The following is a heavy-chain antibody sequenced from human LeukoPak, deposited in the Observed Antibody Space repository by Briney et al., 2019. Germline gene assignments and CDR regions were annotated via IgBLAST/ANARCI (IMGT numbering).Heavy chain of an antibody. D-gene: IGHD2/OR15-2a*01. CDR3: ARARTTYFDY. V-gene: IGHV3-33*08. CDR1: GFTFSNYN. J-gene: IGHJ4*02. Sequence: GGSLRLSCAASGFTFSNYNMNWVRQAPGKGLEWVAVIWYDGSNKYYADSVKGRFTISRDNSKNTLYLQMNSLRAEDTAVYYCARARTTYFDYWGQGTLVTVSS. CDR2: IWYDGSNK.